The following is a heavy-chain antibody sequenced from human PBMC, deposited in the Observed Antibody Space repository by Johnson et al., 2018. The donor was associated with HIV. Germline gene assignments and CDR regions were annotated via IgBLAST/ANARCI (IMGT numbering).Heavy chain of an antibody. J-gene: IGHJ3*02. Sequence: VQLVESGGNLVQPGGSLRLSCAASGFTVSKKYMSWVRQAPGKGLEWVSGIRWNSGSIGYVDSVKGRFTISRDNAKNSLYLQMNSLRAEDTAVYYCATDIVVVLAVTGTGAALDIWGQGTMVTVSS. V-gene: IGHV3-9*01. CDR1: GFTVSKKY. D-gene: IGHD2-15*01. CDR2: IRWNSGSI. CDR3: ATDIVVVLAVTGTGAALDI.